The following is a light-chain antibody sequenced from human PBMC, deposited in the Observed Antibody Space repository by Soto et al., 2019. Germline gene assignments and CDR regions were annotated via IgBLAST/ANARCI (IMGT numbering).Light chain of an antibody. CDR1: SSNIGNNY. CDR3: GSCDSSLSAVV. V-gene: IGLV1-51*01. CDR2: DNN. Sequence: QSVLTHPPSVSGAPGQKVTISCAGSSSNIGNNYVSWYQQLPGTAPKLLIYDNNNRPSGIPARFSGSKSGTSATLGITGLQTGDEADYYCGSCDSSLSAVVFGGGTKLTVL. J-gene: IGLJ2*01.